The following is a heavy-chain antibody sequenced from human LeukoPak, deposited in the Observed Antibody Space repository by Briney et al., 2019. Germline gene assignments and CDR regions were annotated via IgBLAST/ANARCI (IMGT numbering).Heavy chain of an antibody. Sequence: GASVKLSCKASGYTFTSYYMHWVRQAPGQGLEWMGIINPSGGSTSYAQKFQGRVTITTDESTSTAYMELSSLRSEDTAVYYCARARVGAPDAFDIWGQGTMVTVSS. J-gene: IGHJ3*02. D-gene: IGHD1-26*01. CDR1: GYTFTSYY. CDR3: ARARVGAPDAFDI. CDR2: INPSGGST. V-gene: IGHV1-46*01.